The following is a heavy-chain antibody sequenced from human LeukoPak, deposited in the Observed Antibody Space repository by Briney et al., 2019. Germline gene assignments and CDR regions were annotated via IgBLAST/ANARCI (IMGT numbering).Heavy chain of an antibody. CDR2: INTNTGNP. J-gene: IGHJ6*02. CDR3: ARSVVVIIYYGMDV. CDR1: GYTFSSHA. V-gene: IGHV7-4-1*02. D-gene: IGHD3-22*01. Sequence: ASVKVSCKASGYTFSSHAMNWVRQAPGQGLEWMGWINTNTGNPTYAQGFTGRFVSSLDTSVSTAYLQISSLKAEDTAVYYCARSVVVIIYYGMDVWGQGTTVTVSS.